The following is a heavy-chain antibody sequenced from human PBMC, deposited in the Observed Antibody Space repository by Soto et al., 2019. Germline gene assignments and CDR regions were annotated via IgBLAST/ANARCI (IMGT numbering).Heavy chain of an antibody. CDR1: GYTFTSYG. D-gene: IGHD3-3*01. J-gene: IGHJ4*02. CDR2: ISAYNGNT. CDR3: ARYGPAITIFGVVTTDY. Sequence: ASVKVSCKASGYTFTSYGISWVRQAPGQGLEWMGWISAYNGNTNYAQKLQGRVTTTTDTSTSTAYMELRSLRSDDTAVHYCARYGPAITIFGVVTTDYWGQGTLVTVSS. V-gene: IGHV1-18*01.